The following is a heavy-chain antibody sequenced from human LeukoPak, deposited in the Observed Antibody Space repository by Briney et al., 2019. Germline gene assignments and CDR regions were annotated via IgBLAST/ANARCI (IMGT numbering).Heavy chain of an antibody. V-gene: IGHV4-34*01. Sequence: PSETLSLTCAVYGGSFSGYYWSWIRQPPGKGLEWIGEINHSGSTNYNPSLKSRVTISVDTSKNQFSLKLSSVTAADTAVYYCARDSEMATIPLGYSRQGTLVTVSS. CDR3: ARDSEMATIPLGY. CDR2: INHSGST. D-gene: IGHD5-24*01. CDR1: GGSFSGYY. J-gene: IGHJ4*02.